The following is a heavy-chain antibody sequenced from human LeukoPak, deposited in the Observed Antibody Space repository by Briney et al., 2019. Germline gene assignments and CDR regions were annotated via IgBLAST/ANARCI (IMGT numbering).Heavy chain of an antibody. D-gene: IGHD3-22*01. CDR3: ARENYDSSGYNNWFDP. J-gene: IGHJ5*02. V-gene: IGHV4-59*01. Sequence: SETLSLTCTVSGGSISSYYWNWIRQPPGKGLEWIGYIYYSGSTNYNPSLKSRVTISVDMSKNQFSLKLSSVTAADMAVYYCARENYDSSGYNNWFDPWGQGTLVTVSS. CDR2: IYYSGST. CDR1: GGSISSYY.